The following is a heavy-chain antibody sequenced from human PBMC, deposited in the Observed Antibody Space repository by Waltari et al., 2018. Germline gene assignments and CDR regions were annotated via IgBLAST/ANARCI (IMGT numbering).Heavy chain of an antibody. V-gene: IGHV3-73*01. CDR3: TSEGYSYGNWGLFDY. Sequence: EVQLVESGGGLVQPGGSLKLSCAASGFTFSGSAMHWVRQASGKGLEWVGRIRSKANSYATAYAASVKGRFTISRDDSKNTAYLQMNSLKTEDTAVYYCTSEGYSYGNWGLFDYWGQGTLVTVSS. D-gene: IGHD5-18*01. J-gene: IGHJ4*02. CDR1: GFTFSGSA. CDR2: IRSKANSYAT.